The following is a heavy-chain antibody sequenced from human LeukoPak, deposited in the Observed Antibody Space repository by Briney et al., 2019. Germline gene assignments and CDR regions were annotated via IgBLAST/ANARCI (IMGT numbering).Heavy chain of an antibody. J-gene: IGHJ4*02. Sequence: GGSLRLSCAASGFTFSSYGVHWVRQAPGKGLEWVAFIRYDGSNKYYADSVKGRFTISRDNSKNTLYLQMNSLRAEDTAVYYCAKDSRIAAAGTIGHSYYFDYWGQGTLVTVSS. CDR1: GFTFSSYG. V-gene: IGHV3-30*02. CDR2: IRYDGSNK. D-gene: IGHD6-13*01. CDR3: AKDSRIAAAGTIGHSYYFDY.